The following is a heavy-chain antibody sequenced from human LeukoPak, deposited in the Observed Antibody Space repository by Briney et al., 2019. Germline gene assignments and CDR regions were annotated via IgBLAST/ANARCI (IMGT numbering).Heavy chain of an antibody. Sequence: GASVNVSCKASGYTFTDYYIHWVRQAPGQGLEWMGRINPKSGGTNYAQKFQGRVTMTRDTSISTAYMEVISLRSDDTAVYYCAKDKVGDDSGLVDYWGQGILVTVSS. CDR2: INPKSGGT. CDR3: AKDKVGDDSGLVDY. V-gene: IGHV1-2*06. CDR1: GYTFTDYY. D-gene: IGHD3-22*01. J-gene: IGHJ4*02.